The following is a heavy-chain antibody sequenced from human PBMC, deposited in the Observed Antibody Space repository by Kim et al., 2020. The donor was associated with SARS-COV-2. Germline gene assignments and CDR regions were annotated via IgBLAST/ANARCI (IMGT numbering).Heavy chain of an antibody. D-gene: IGHD6-13*01. CDR3: ARGIAAADALDRIYYFDY. Sequence: SETLSLTCTVSGGSISSGGYYWSWIRQHPGKGLEWIGYIYYSGSTYYNPSLKSRVTISVDTSKNQFSLKLSSVTAADTAVYYCARGIAAADALDRIYYFDYWGQGTLVTVSS. CDR1: GGSISSGGYY. J-gene: IGHJ4*02. CDR2: IYYSGST. V-gene: IGHV4-31*03.